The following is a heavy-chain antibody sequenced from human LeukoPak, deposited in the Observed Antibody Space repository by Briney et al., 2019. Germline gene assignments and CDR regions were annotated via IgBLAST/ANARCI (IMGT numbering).Heavy chain of an antibody. CDR3: ARDPTIDYGDYVGRGNWFDP. V-gene: IGHV3-66*01. CDR2: IYSGGST. D-gene: IGHD4-17*01. CDR1: GFTVSSNY. J-gene: IGHJ5*02. Sequence: GGSLRLSCAASGFTVSSNYMSWVRRAPGKGLEWVSVIYSGGSTYYADSVKGRFTISRDNSKNTLYLQMNSLRAEDTAVYYCARDPTIDYGDYVGRGNWFDPWGQGTLVTVSS.